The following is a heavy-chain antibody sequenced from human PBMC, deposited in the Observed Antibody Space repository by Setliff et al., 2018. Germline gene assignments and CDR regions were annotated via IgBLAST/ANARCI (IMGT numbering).Heavy chain of an antibody. Sequence: ASVKVSCKAADYTFLSYGLSWVRQAPGQGLEWMGWMNPTSGNTGYAQKFQGRVTMTRNTSISTAYMELSSLRSEDTAVYYCARGAPGRYCSGGSCSYFDYWGQGILVTVSS. J-gene: IGHJ4*02. D-gene: IGHD2-15*01. V-gene: IGHV1-8*01. CDR1: DYTFLSYG. CDR2: MNPTSGNT. CDR3: ARGAPGRYCSGGSCSYFDY.